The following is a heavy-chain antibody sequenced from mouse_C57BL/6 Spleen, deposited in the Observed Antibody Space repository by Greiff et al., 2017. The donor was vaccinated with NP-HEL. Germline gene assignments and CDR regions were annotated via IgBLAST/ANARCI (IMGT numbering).Heavy chain of an antibody. Sequence: VQLKQSGAELVRPGASVKLSCTASGFNIKDDYMHWVKQRPEQGLEWIGWIDPENGDTEYASKFQGKATITADTSSNTAYLQLSSLTSEDTAVYYCTRGGRADFDYWGQGTTLTVSS. CDR2: IDPENGDT. CDR1: GFNIKDDY. CDR3: TRGGRADFDY. J-gene: IGHJ2*01. D-gene: IGHD1-1*01. V-gene: IGHV14-4*01.